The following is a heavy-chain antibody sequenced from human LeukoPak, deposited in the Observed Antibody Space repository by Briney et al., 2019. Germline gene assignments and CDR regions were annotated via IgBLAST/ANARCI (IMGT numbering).Heavy chain of an antibody. CDR2: ISSSSSTI. J-gene: IGHJ4*02. CDR1: GFTFSSYS. Sequence: GGSLRLSCAASGFTFSSYSMNWVRQAPGKGLEWVSYISSSSSTIYYADSVKGRFTISRDNAKNSLYLQMNSLRAEDTAVYYCARADYYYDSSGYGDYWGQGTLVTVSS. V-gene: IGHV3-48*04. CDR3: ARADYYYDSSGYGDY. D-gene: IGHD3-22*01.